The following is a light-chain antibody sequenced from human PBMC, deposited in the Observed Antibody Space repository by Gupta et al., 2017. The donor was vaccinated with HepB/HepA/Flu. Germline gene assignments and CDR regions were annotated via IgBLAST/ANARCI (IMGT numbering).Light chain of an antibody. V-gene: IGKV3-20*01. J-gene: IGKJ3*01. CDR1: QSVSSSY. Sequence: DIVLTHSPGTLSLSPGERATLSCMASQSVSSSYLAWYQQKPGQAPRLLIYGASSRATGIPDRFSGSGSGTDFTLTISRLEPEDFAVYYCQQYRSSPFTFGHGTKVDIK. CDR2: GAS. CDR3: QQYRSSPFT.